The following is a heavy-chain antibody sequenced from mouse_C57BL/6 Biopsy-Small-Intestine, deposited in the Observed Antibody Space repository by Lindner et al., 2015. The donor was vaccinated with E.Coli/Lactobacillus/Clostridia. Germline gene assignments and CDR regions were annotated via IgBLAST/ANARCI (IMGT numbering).Heavy chain of an antibody. CDR1: GFNIKDDY. D-gene: IGHD1-1*01. V-gene: IGHV14-4*01. CDR2: IDPENGDT. J-gene: IGHJ2*01. Sequence: VQLQESGAELVRPGASVKLSCTASGFNIKDDYMHWVKQRPEQGLEWIGWIDPENGDTEYASKFQGKATITADTSSNTAYLQLSSLTSEDTAVYYCTTGPDYYGSSYGYFDYWGQGTTLTVSS. CDR3: TTGPDYYGSSYGYFDY.